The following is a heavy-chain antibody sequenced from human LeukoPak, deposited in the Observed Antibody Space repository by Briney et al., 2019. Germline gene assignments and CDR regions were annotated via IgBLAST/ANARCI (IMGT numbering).Heavy chain of an antibody. CDR1: GFTLSSYS. CDR2: ISTTSRTI. Sequence: GGSLRLSCAASGFTLSSYSMNWVRQAPGKGLEWVSYISTTSRTIHYADSVKGRFTISRDNAKNSLYLQMNSLRAENTAVYYCARAGHADSFDYWGQGALVTVSS. J-gene: IGHJ4*02. CDR3: ARAGHADSFDY. D-gene: IGHD2-21*01. V-gene: IGHV3-48*01.